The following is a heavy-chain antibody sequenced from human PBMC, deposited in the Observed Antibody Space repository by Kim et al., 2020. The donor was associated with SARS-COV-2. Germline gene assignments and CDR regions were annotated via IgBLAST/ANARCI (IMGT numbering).Heavy chain of an antibody. CDR2: ISYDGSNK. D-gene: IGHD4-4*01. J-gene: IGHJ4*02. V-gene: IGHV3-30*18. CDR1: GFTFSSYG. Sequence: GGSLRLSCAASGFTFSSYGMHWVRQAPGKGLEWVAVISYDGSNKYYADSVKGRFTISRDNSKNTLYLQMNSLRAEDTAVYYCAKEGTRIYSNYVTFDYWGQGTLVTVSS. CDR3: AKEGTRIYSNYVTFDY.